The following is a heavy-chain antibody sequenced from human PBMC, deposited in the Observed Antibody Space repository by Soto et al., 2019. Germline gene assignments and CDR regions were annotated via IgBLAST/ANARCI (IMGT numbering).Heavy chain of an antibody. D-gene: IGHD2-15*01. CDR1: GFTFSSYA. CDR3: AKLYCGGGTCPHDY. V-gene: IGHV3-23*01. CDR2: VSGNGGST. Sequence: PGGSLRLSCAASGFTFSSYAMSWVRQAPGKGLEWVSVVSGNGGSTSYADSVKGRFTISRDNSKNTLYLQMSTLRAEDTAVYYCAKLYCGGGTCPHDYWGQGTLVTVSS. J-gene: IGHJ4*02.